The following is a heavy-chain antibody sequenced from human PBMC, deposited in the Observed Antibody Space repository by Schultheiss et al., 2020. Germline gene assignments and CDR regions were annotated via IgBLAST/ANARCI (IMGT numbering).Heavy chain of an antibody. CDR1: GFTFSNYA. CDR3: ARVGFCSRTSCPDWLDV. CDR2: ISYDGSYT. V-gene: IGHV3-30*01. J-gene: IGHJ5*02. Sequence: GESLKISCAASGFTFSNYAMHWVRQAPGKGLEWVAVISYDGSYTNYADSVKGRFTISRDNSKNTLYLQINSPRTDDTAVYYCARVGFCSRTSCPDWLDVWGEGTLVTVSS. D-gene: IGHD2-2*01.